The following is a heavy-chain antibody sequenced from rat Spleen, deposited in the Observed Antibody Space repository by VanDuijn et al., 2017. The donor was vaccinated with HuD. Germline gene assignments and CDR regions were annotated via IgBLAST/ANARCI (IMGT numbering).Heavy chain of an antibody. J-gene: IGHJ2*01. V-gene: IGHV5-7*01. CDR2: INYDGSST. Sequence: EVQLVESDGGLVQPGRSLKLSCAASGFTFNDYYMAWVRQAPTKGLEWVATINYDGSSTNYRDSVKGRFTISRDNAKSTLYLQMDSLKSEDTATYYCARSVFDYLGQGVMVTVSS. CDR1: GFTFNDYY. CDR3: ARSVFDY.